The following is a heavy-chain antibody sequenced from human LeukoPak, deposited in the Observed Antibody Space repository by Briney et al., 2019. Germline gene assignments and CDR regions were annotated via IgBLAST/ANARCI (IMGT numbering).Heavy chain of an antibody. J-gene: IGHJ4*02. CDR2: IRYDGSNK. D-gene: IGHD3-22*01. CDR3: AKDGDYDDSSGYSFFDY. Sequence: GGTLRLSCAASGFTFSSYGMHWVRQAPGKGLEWVAFIRYDGSNKYYADSVKGRFTISRDNSKNTLYLQMNSLRAEDTAVYYCAKDGDYDDSSGYSFFDYWGQGTLVTVSS. V-gene: IGHV3-30*02. CDR1: GFTFSSYG.